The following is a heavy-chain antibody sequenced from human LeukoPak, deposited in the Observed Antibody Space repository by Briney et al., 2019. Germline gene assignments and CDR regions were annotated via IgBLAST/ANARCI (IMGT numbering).Heavy chain of an antibody. J-gene: IGHJ4*02. CDR3: AKRGVVIRVILVGFHKEAYYFDS. CDR2: ISDTGGRT. V-gene: IGHV3-23*01. CDR1: GITLSNYG. D-gene: IGHD3-22*01. Sequence: PGGSLRLSCAVSGITLSNYGMTWVRQAPGQGLEWIAGISDTGGRTNYADSVKGRVTISRDNPKNTLYLQMNSLRAEDTGVYFCAKRGVVIRVILVGFHKEAYYFDSWGQGALVTVSS.